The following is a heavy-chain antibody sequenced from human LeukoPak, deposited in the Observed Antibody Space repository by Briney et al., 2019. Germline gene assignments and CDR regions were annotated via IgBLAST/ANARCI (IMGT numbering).Heavy chain of an antibody. J-gene: IGHJ4*02. D-gene: IGHD6-13*01. Sequence: ASVKVSCKASGYTFTSYGISWVRQAPGQGLEWMGWISAYNGNTNYAQKFQGRVTMTRDTSISTAYMELSRLRSDDTAVYYCASRIAGYYFDYWGQGALVTVSS. CDR2: ISAYNGNT. V-gene: IGHV1-18*01. CDR1: GYTFTSYG. CDR3: ASRIAGYYFDY.